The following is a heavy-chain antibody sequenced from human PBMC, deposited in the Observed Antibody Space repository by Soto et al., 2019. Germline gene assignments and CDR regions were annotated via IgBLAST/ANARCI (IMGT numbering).Heavy chain of an antibody. CDR1: GFTFSSDS. V-gene: IGHV3-23*01. CDR3: ATGSSGHYDTFDY. Sequence: EVQLLESGGTLVQPGGSLRLSCAASGFTFSSDSIYWIRQAPLKGLEWGSGISGRGSGTYYADSVKGLFTISRYNSKNTLSLQINSLRAEDTVVYYCATGSSGHYDTFDYWGQGTLVTVSS. CDR2: ISGRGSGT. J-gene: IGHJ4*02. D-gene: IGHD3-22*01.